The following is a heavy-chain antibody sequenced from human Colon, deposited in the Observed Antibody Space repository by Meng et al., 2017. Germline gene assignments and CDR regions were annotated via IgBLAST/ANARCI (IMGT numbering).Heavy chain of an antibody. V-gene: IGHV4-4*02. Sequence: QVPLQESGPGLVKPSETLSLTCAVSGGSISRSDWWSLVRQPPGKGLEWIGETSHSGSTNYSPSLKSRVTISLDKSKNQLSLKLNSVTAADTAVYYCASSDYYRSDYWGQGTLVTSPQ. CDR1: GGSISRSDW. D-gene: IGHD3-22*01. J-gene: IGHJ4*02. CDR3: ASSDYYRSDY. CDR2: TSHSGST.